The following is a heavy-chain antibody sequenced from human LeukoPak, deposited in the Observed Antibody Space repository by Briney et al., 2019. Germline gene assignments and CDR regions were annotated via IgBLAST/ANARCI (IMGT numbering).Heavy chain of an antibody. V-gene: IGHV1-8*01. CDR3: ARQGYSSSWYPYYYYYYGMDV. CDR2: MNPNSGNT. CDR1: GYTFTSYD. Sequence: ASVKVSCKASGYTFTSYDINWVRQATGQGLEWMGWMNPNSGNTGYAQKFQGRVTMTRNTSISTAYRELSSLRSEDTAVYYCARQGYSSSWYPYYYYYYGMDVWGQGTTVTVSS. J-gene: IGHJ6*02. D-gene: IGHD6-13*01.